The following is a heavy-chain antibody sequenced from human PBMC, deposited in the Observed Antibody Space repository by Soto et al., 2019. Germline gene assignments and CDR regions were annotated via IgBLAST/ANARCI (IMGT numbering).Heavy chain of an antibody. Sequence: QVQLVQSGIEVKKPGASVKVSCNTMGYTFSNYGLSWVRQAPGEGLEWLGWISAYNGHTKYAQKVQDRVNTTTATSARTAYLELRSLRSDDTAVYYGVWGDAGYFDHWGQGTLVIVSS. V-gene: IGHV1-18*01. D-gene: IGHD3-16*01. CDR2: ISAYNGHT. J-gene: IGHJ4*02. CDR3: VWGDAGYFDH. CDR1: GYTFSNYG.